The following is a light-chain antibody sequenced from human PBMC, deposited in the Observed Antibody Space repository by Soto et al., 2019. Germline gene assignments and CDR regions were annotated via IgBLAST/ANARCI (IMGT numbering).Light chain of an antibody. V-gene: IGLV2-11*01. J-gene: IGLJ1*01. CDR3: CSHAGHDYA. CDR2: DVT. CDR1: SSDVGGSNH. Sequence: QSALTQPRSVSGSPGQSVTISCTGTSSDVGGSNHVSWYQLSPGRAPKLIIYDVTKRPSGVSDRFSGSKADNTASLTISGLQADDEADYYCCSHAGHDYAFGGGTKLTVL.